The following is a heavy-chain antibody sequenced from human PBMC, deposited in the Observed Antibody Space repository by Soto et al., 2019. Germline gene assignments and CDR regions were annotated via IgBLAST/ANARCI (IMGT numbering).Heavy chain of an antibody. CDR2: IYYSGST. CDR1: GGSISSGDYY. J-gene: IGHJ5*02. D-gene: IGHD1-7*01. Sequence: SETLSLTCTVSGGSISSGDYYWSWIRQPPGKGLEWIGYIYYSGSTYYNPSLKSRVTISVDTSKNQFYLKLSSVTAADTAVYYCARDLRYNWNYGLLDPWGQGTLVTVSS. V-gene: IGHV4-30-4*01. CDR3: ARDLRYNWNYGLLDP.